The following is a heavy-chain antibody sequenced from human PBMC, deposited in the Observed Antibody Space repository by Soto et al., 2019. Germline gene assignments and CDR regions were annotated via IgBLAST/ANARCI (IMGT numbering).Heavy chain of an antibody. Sequence: QVQLVQSGAEVKKPGSSVKVSCKASRGTFSSYAISWVRQAPGQGLEWMGGIIPIFGTANYAQKFQGRVTITADKSTSTAYMELSSLRSEDTAVYYCAREGQGIAVAGNFDYWGQGTLVTVSS. CDR2: IIPIFGTA. CDR3: AREGQGIAVAGNFDY. CDR1: RGTFSSYA. D-gene: IGHD6-19*01. J-gene: IGHJ4*02. V-gene: IGHV1-69*06.